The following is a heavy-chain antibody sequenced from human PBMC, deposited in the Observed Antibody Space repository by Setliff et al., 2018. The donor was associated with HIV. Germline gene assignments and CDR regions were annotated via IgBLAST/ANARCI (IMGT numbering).Heavy chain of an antibody. Sequence: ASVKVSCKTSGYTFTSYALNWVRQAPGQGLEWMGWISAYNGNTKYAQKFQGRVTMTTDTSTSTASMELRSLRSDDAAVYYCARGIFGVADDAFEIWGQGTMVTVSS. CDR1: GYTFTSYA. CDR2: ISAYNGNT. V-gene: IGHV1-18*01. J-gene: IGHJ3*02. CDR3: ARGIFGVADDAFEI. D-gene: IGHD3-3*01.